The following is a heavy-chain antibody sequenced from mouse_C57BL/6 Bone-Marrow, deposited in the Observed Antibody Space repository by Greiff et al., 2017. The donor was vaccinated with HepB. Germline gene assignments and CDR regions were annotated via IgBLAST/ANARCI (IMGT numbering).Heavy chain of an antibody. D-gene: IGHD1-1*01. V-gene: IGHV1-50*01. Sequence: QVQLQQPGAELVKPGASVKLSCKASGYTFTSYWMQWVKQRPGQGLEWIGEIDPSDSYTNYNQKFKGKATLTVDTSSSTAYMPLSSLTSEDSAVYYCARLLLRYSYWYFDVWGTGTTVTVSS. CDR3: ARLLLRYSYWYFDV. J-gene: IGHJ1*03. CDR2: IDPSDSYT. CDR1: GYTFTSYW.